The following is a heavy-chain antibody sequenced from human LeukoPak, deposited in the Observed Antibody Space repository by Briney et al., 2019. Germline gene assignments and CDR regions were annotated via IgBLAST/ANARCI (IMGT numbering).Heavy chain of an antibody. Sequence: ASVKVSCKASGYTFTSYGISWVRQAPGHGLEWMGWISAYNGNTNYAQKLQGRVTMTTDTSTSTAYMELRSLRSDDTAVYYCARVDIIAAARRGAFDIWGQGTMVTVSS. CDR2: ISAYNGNT. CDR3: ARVDIIAAARRGAFDI. V-gene: IGHV1-18*01. J-gene: IGHJ3*02. D-gene: IGHD6-13*01. CDR1: GYTFTSYG.